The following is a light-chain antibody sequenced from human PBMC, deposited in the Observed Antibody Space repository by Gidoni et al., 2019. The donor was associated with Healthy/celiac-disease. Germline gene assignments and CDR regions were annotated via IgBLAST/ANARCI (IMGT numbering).Light chain of an antibody. CDR1: QSVSSY. CDR3: QQGGT. Sequence: EIVLTQSTATLSLSPGERATLSCRASQSVSSYLAWYQQKPGQAPRLLIYDASNRATGIPARFSGSGSGTDFTLTISSLEPEDFAVYYCQQGGTFGGGTKVEIK. V-gene: IGKV3-11*01. J-gene: IGKJ4*01. CDR2: DAS.